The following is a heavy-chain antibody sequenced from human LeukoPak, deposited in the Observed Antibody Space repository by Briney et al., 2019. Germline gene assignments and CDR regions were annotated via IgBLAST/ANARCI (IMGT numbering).Heavy chain of an antibody. CDR1: GGSFSGYY. Sequence: SETLSLTCAVYGGSFSGYYWSWIRQPPGKGLEWIGEINHSGSTNYNPSLKSRVTISVDTSKNQFSLKLSSVTAADTAVYYCARGVQYCSSTSCLYFDYWGQGTLVTVSS. CDR2: INHSGST. CDR3: ARGVQYCSSTSCLYFDY. V-gene: IGHV4-34*01. D-gene: IGHD2-2*01. J-gene: IGHJ4*02.